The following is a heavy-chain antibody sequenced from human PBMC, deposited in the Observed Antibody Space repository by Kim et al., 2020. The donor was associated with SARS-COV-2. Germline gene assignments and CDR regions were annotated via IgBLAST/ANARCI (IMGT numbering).Heavy chain of an antibody. CDR1: GFTFSSYG. D-gene: IGHD5-12*01. V-gene: IGHV3-30*18. CDR2: ISYDGSNK. CDR3: AKDPKFRPRWLQLGGVDY. Sequence: LSLTCAASGFTFSSYGMHWVRQAPGKGLEWVAVISYDGSNKYYADSVKGRFTISRDNSKNTLYLQMNSLRAEDTAVYYCAKDPKFRPRWLQLGGVDYWGQGTLVTVSS. J-gene: IGHJ4*02.